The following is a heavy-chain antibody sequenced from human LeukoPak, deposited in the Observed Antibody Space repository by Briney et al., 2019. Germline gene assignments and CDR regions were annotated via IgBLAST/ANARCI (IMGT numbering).Heavy chain of an antibody. Sequence: GGSLRLSCAASGFTFSNYGMNRVRQAPGKGLEWVSYISSGSGTIQNADSVKGRFTSSKDRARSSMDLRMNSPRADDTAGYCCARGGSARPDYWGQGTLVTVSS. CDR1: GFTFSNYG. CDR3: ARGGSARPDY. D-gene: IGHD6-6*01. V-gene: IGHV3-48*01. J-gene: IGHJ4*02. CDR2: ISSGSGTI.